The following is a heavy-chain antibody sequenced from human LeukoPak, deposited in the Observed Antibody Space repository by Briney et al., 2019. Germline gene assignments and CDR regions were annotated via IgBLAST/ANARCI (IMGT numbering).Heavy chain of an antibody. Sequence: SETLSLTCAVYGGSFSGYYWSWIRQPPGKGLEWIGEINHSGSTNYNPSLKSRVTISVDTSKNQFSLKLSSVTAADTAVYYCARGRGFWSGYLAYWGQGTLVTVSS. CDR2: INHSGST. CDR3: ARGRGFWSGYLAY. D-gene: IGHD3-3*01. V-gene: IGHV4-34*01. CDR1: GGSFSGYY. J-gene: IGHJ4*02.